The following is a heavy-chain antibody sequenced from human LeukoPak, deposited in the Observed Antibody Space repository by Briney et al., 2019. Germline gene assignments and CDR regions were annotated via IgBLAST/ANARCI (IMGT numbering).Heavy chain of an antibody. CDR1: GFTFSSYW. V-gene: IGHV3-7*01. Sequence: GGSLRLSCAASGFTFSSYWMSWVRQAPGKGLEWVANIKQDGSEKYYVDSVKGRFTISRDNAKNSLYLQMNSLRAEDTAVYYCARDRGFGELLYNGGYWGQATLVTVSS. CDR3: ARDRGFGELLYNGGY. J-gene: IGHJ4*02. CDR2: IKQDGSEK. D-gene: IGHD3-10*01.